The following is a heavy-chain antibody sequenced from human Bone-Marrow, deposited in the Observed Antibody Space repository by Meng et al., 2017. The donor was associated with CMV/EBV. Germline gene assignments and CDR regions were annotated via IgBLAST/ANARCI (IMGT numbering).Heavy chain of an antibody. Sequence: ASVMVSCKAAGYTFTSYYMHWVRQAPGQGLEWMGIINPSGGSTSYAQKFQSRVTISADKYTSIAYMERSSLRFEDTAVEYCATGEKTVARDTFDIWGQGTVVTVSS. CDR3: ATGEKTVARDTFDI. D-gene: IGHD1-1*01. CDR2: INPSGGST. CDR1: GYTFTSYY. J-gene: IGHJ3*02. V-gene: IGHV1-46*01.